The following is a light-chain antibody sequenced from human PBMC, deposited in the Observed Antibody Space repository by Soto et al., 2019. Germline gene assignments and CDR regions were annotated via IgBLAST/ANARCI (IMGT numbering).Light chain of an antibody. Sequence: QSVLTQPASVSASPGLSITISCTGTISDGGGYNYVSWYQQHPGKAPKLMIYEVSYRPSGVSNRFSGSKSGNTASLTISGLQAEDDADYYCSSYSSRGTYVFGTGTKVTVL. CDR2: EVS. J-gene: IGLJ1*01. V-gene: IGLV2-14*01. CDR3: SSYSSRGTYV. CDR1: ISDGGGYNY.